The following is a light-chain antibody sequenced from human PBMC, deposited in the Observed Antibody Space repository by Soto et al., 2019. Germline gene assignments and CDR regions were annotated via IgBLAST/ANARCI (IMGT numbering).Light chain of an antibody. CDR1: SSDIGDYSY. Sequence: QSALTQPRSVSGSPGQSVTVSCTGTSSDIGDYSYVSWYQQHPGKAPQLMIYEVNKRPSGVPDRFSGSKSGNAAYLTISGLQIEDEADYYCCSYTATNTYLFGSGTKVTVL. CDR2: EVN. CDR3: CSYTATNTYL. V-gene: IGLV2-11*01. J-gene: IGLJ1*01.